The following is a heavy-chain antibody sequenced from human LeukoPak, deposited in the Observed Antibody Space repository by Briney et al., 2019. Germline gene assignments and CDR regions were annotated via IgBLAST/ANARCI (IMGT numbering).Heavy chain of an antibody. CDR1: GFTFSSYE. Sequence: GGSLRLSCAASGFTFSSYEMNWVRQAPGKGLEWVANIKQDGSEKYYVDSVKGRFTISRDNAKNSLYLQMNSLRAEDTAVYYCARDTPLRYFDWLSLRAFDIWGQGTMVTVSS. D-gene: IGHD3-9*01. CDR2: IKQDGSEK. V-gene: IGHV3-7*01. J-gene: IGHJ3*02. CDR3: ARDTPLRYFDWLSLRAFDI.